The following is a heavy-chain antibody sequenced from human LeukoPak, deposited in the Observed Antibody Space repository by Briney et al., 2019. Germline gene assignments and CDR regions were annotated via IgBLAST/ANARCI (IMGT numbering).Heavy chain of an antibody. J-gene: IGHJ3*02. CDR2: ISGSGDTT. CDR3: AKGNCSSTSCYIAGAFDI. D-gene: IGHD2-2*02. CDR1: GFTFGDYA. Sequence: GGSLRLSCTASGFTFGDYAMSWFRQAPGKGLEWVSGISGSGDTTYYADSVKGRFTISRDNSKNTLYLQMNSLRAEDTAVYFCAKGNCSSTSCYIAGAFDIWGQGTMVTVSP. V-gene: IGHV3-23*01.